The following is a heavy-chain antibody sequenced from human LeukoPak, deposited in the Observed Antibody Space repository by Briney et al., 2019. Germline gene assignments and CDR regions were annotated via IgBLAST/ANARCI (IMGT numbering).Heavy chain of an antibody. CDR2: INSDGSST. V-gene: IGHV3-74*01. J-gene: IGHJ6*02. CDR3: ARDHVVVVPAAYYYYGMDV. D-gene: IGHD2-2*01. CDR1: GFTFSDHY. Sequence: PGGSLRLSCAASGFTFSDHYMHWVRQAPGKGLVWVSRINSDGSSTSYADSVKGRFTISRDNAKNTLYLQMNSLRAEDTAVYYCARDHVVVVPAAYYYYGMDVWGQGTTVTVSS.